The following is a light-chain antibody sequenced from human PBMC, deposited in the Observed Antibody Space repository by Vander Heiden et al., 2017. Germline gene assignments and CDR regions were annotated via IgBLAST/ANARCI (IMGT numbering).Light chain of an antibody. J-gene: IGLJ1*01. CDR3: CSYAGSFTLYV. CDR2: DVS. CDR1: SSDVGAYNS. V-gene: IGLV2-11*01. Sequence: QSSLTQPRSVSGSPGQSVTISCTAPSSDVGAYNSVSWYQHHPGKAPKLVIYDVSKRPSGVPDRFSGSKSGNTASLTIFGLQADDEADYYCCSYAGSFTLYVFGTGTKVTVL.